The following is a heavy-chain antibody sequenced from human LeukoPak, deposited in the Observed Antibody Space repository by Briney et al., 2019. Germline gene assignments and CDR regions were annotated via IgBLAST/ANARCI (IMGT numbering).Heavy chain of an antibody. CDR3: AKVYAFGGVRFDP. V-gene: IGHV3-30*02. Sequence: PGGSLRLSCAASEFTFSKFPMGWVRQAPGKGLEWVAFIRYDGSNKYYADSVKGRFTISRDNSKNTLYLQMNSLRAEDTAVYYCAKVYAFGGVRFDPWGQGTLVTVSS. CDR1: EFTFSKFP. D-gene: IGHD3-16*01. CDR2: IRYDGSNK. J-gene: IGHJ5*02.